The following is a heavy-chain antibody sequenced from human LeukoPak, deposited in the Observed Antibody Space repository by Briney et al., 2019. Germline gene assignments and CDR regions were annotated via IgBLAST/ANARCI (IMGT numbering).Heavy chain of an antibody. V-gene: IGHV3-53*01. CDR1: GFSVTNNY. Sequence: PGGSLRLSCAVSGFSVTNNYMSWVRLAPGKGLEWVSVFYVGGATYYADSVKGRFTISRDNSENTLYLQMKSLRAEDTAVYYCARGDGYNFFDYWGQGTLVTVSS. CDR3: ARGDGYNFFDY. CDR2: FYVGGAT. D-gene: IGHD5-24*01. J-gene: IGHJ4*02.